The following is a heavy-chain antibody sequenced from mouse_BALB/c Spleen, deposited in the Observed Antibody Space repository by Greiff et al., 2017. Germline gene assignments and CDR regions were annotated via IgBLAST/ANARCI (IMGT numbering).Heavy chain of an antibody. CDR1: GYTFTDYW. CDR3: ARGGYGAMDY. J-gene: IGHJ4*01. V-gene: IGHV1-69*01. CDR2: IDTSDSYT. D-gene: IGHD2-2*01. Sequence: QVQLQQPGAELVMPGASVKMSCKASGYTFTDYWMHWVKQRPGQGLEWIGVIDTSDSYTSYNQKFKGKATLTVDESSSTAYMQLSSLTSEDSAVYYCARGGYGAMDYWGQGTSVTVSS.